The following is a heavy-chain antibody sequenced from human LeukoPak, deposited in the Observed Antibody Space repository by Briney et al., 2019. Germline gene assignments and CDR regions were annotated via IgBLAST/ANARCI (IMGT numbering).Heavy chain of an antibody. Sequence: PGGSLRLSCAASGFTFSSYGMSWVRQAPGKGLEWVSAISGSGGSTSYAQKFQGRVTMTRDMSTSTVYMELSSLRSEDTAVYYCARESGGSHNWFDPWGQGTLVTVSS. CDR3: ARESGGSHNWFDP. CDR1: GFTFSSYG. D-gene: IGHD3-16*01. CDR2: ISGSGGST. J-gene: IGHJ5*02. V-gene: IGHV3-23*01.